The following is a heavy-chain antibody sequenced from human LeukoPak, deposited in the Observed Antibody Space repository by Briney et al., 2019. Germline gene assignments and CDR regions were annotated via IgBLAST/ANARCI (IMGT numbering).Heavy chain of an antibody. D-gene: IGHD1-26*01. Sequence: SETLSLTCAVSGGSIISSKWWSWVRQPPGKGLEWIGETHHSGSTNYNPSLKSRVTISVDTSKNQFSLKLSSVTAADTAVYYCARTLSGSYYGFDIWGQGTMVTVSS. J-gene: IGHJ3*02. CDR2: THHSGST. CDR1: GGSIISSKW. CDR3: ARTLSGSYYGFDI. V-gene: IGHV4-4*02.